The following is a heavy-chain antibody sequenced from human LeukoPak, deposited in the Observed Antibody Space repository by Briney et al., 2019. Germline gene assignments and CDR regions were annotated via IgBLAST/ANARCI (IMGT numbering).Heavy chain of an antibody. CDR1: GFTFSSRT. CDR2: ISSSSRCI. CDR3: ARDLDYGDYIDY. D-gene: IGHD4-17*01. Sequence: AGSLRLSCAASGFTFSSRTMNWVRQAQGKGLEWVSYISSSSRCIYYADSVKGRFTTTREHTKNSLYLQMNSLRAEDTAVYYCARDLDYGDYIDYWGQGTLVTVSS. J-gene: IGHJ4*02. V-gene: IGHV3-21*01.